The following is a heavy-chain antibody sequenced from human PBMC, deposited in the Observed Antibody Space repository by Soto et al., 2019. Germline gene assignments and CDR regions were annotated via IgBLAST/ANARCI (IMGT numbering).Heavy chain of an antibody. CDR3: ARMYYYDSSGYYPGFNWFDP. J-gene: IGHJ5*02. Sequence: QVQLVESGGGLVKPGGSLRLSCAASGFTFSDYYMSWIRQAPGKGLEWVSYISSSGSTIYYADSVKGRFTISRDNAKNSXYPXMNSLRAEDTAVYYCARMYYYDSSGYYPGFNWFDPWGQGTLVTVSS. D-gene: IGHD3-22*01. CDR1: GFTFSDYY. CDR2: ISSSGSTI. V-gene: IGHV3-11*01.